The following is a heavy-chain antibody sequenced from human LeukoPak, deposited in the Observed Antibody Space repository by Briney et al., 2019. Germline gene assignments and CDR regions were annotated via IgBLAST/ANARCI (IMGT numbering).Heavy chain of an antibody. J-gene: IGHJ3*02. CDR2: ISGSDSST. V-gene: IGHV3-23*01. CDR3: ASEGYGGNSDAFDS. CDR1: GFTFASFA. Sequence: GGSLRLSCAASGFTFASFAMTWVRQSPGKGLEWVSLISGSDSSTYYADSVKGRFTISRDDPRNTLYLHMNSLRAEDTAVYYCASEGYGGNSDAFDSWGQGTMVTVSS. D-gene: IGHD4-23*01.